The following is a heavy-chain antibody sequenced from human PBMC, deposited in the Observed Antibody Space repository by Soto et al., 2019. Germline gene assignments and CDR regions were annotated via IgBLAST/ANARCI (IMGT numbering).Heavy chain of an antibody. D-gene: IGHD3-10*01. Sequence: PSETLSLTCTVSGGSISSSSYYWGWIRQPPGKGLEWIGSIYYSGSTYYNPSLKSRVTISVDTSKNQFSLKLSSVTAADTAVYYCERPLGARGLHYYAMEVWGQGTTVTSP. J-gene: IGHJ6*02. CDR2: IYYSGST. V-gene: IGHV4-39*01. CDR1: GGSISSSSYY. CDR3: ERPLGARGLHYYAMEV.